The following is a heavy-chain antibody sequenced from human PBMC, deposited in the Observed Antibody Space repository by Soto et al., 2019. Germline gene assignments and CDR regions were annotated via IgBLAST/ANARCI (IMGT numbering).Heavy chain of an antibody. CDR3: ARGSAYFDY. J-gene: IGHJ4*02. Sequence: SETLSLTCTVSGGSISRYYGSWIRQPPGKGLEWIGYIYYSGSTNYNPSLKSRVTISVDTSKNQFSLNLSSVTAADTAVYYCARGSAYFDYWGQGTLVTVSS. CDR1: GGSISRYY. CDR2: IYYSGST. V-gene: IGHV4-59*01.